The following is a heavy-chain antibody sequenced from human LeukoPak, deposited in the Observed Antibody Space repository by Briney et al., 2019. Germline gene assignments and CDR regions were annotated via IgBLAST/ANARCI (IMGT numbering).Heavy chain of an antibody. D-gene: IGHD6-13*01. Sequence: GGSLRLSCAASGFTFSSYGMHWVRQAPGKGLEWVAVIWYDGSNKYYADSVKGRFTISRDNSKNTLYLQMNSLRAEDTAVYYYAREGIAAAGPRGWFDPWGQGTLVTVSS. J-gene: IGHJ5*02. CDR3: AREGIAAAGPRGWFDP. CDR1: GFTFSSYG. CDR2: IWYDGSNK. V-gene: IGHV3-33*01.